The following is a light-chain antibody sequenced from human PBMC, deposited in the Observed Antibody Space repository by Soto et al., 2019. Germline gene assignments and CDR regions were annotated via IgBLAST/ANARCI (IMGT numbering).Light chain of an antibody. CDR2: EGS. J-gene: IGLJ2*01. CDR3: CSCAGCAPV. V-gene: IGLV2-23*01. Sequence: QSVLTQPASVSGSPGQSITISCTGTSSDVGSYNLVSWYQQHPDKAPKLMIYEGSKRPSGVSNRFSGSKSGNTASLTISGLHAEDEADYYCCSCAGCAPVFGGGT. CDR1: SSDVGSYNL.